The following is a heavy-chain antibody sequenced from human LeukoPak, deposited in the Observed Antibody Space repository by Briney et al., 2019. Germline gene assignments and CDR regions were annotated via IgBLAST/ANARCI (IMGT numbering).Heavy chain of an antibody. D-gene: IGHD5-18*01. CDR3: ASGYTYGYYFDY. V-gene: IGHV4-59*01. Sequence: PSETLSLTCTVSDGPISNYYWNWIRQPPGKGLEWIGYIYYTESTNYNPSLKSRVTISLDTSKNQSSLKLSSVTAADTAVYYCASGYTYGYYFDYWGQGTLVTVSS. J-gene: IGHJ4*02. CDR2: IYYTEST. CDR1: DGPISNYY.